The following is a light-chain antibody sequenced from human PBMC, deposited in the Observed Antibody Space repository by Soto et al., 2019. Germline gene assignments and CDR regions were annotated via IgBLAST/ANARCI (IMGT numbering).Light chain of an antibody. Sequence: EIVMTQSPATLSVSPGERATLSCRASQRVSSNLAWYQQKPGQAPRLLIYGASIRATGIPARFSGSGSGTEFTLTISSLQSGDFAVYYCQQYNNWPRTFGQGTKLEIK. CDR3: QQYNNWPRT. V-gene: IGKV3-15*01. CDR1: QRVSSN. J-gene: IGKJ2*01. CDR2: GAS.